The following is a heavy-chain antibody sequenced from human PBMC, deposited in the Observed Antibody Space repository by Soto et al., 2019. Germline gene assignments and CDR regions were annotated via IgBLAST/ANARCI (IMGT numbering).Heavy chain of an antibody. CDR3: AIADYGDPDY. V-gene: IGHV1-18*01. Sequence: QVQLVQSGAEVKKPGASVKVSCKASGSTFPSSTVSWVRQAPGQGLEWMGWINAHNGNTKYAQKFQGRLTMTTDTSTGTGYMELRSLRSDDTAIYFFAIADYGDPDYRGQGTLVTVSS. CDR2: INAHNGNT. CDR1: GSTFPSST. D-gene: IGHD4-17*01. J-gene: IGHJ4*02.